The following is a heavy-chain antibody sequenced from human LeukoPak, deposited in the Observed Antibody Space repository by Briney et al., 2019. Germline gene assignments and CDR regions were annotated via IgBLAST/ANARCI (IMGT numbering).Heavy chain of an antibody. CDR1: EFTFSRYA. CDR3: AKDPNGDYVGAFDF. D-gene: IGHD4-17*01. CDR2: ITSRDGRT. J-gene: IGHJ3*01. Sequence: GGSLRLSCAVPEFTFSRYAMTWVRQAPGKGLEWVSSITSRDGRTAYTDSVKGRFTVSRDNSKNTLYLQMNSLRVEDTAVYYCAKDPNGDYVGAFDFWGQGTLVTVSS. V-gene: IGHV3-23*01.